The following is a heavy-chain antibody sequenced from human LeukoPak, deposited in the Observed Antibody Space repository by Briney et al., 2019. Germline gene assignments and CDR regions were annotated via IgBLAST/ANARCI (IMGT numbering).Heavy chain of an antibody. Sequence: GGSLRLSCAASGFSFSSFWMHWVRQGPGKGLEWVSRINTDGSSTTYADSAKGRFTISRDNAKNTLYLQMNSLRAEDTAVYYCARPSRAVAGSYYYYYMHVWGKGTTVTVSS. CDR2: INTDGSST. D-gene: IGHD6-19*01. CDR3: ARPSRAVAGSYYYYYMHV. J-gene: IGHJ6*03. V-gene: IGHV3-74*01. CDR1: GFSFSSFW.